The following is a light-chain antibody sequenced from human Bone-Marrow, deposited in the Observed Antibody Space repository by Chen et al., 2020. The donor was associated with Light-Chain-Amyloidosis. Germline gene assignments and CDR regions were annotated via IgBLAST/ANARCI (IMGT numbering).Light chain of an antibody. J-gene: IGLJ1*01. CDR1: STDVGNYNL. CDR3: CSYAGSQIFV. Sequence: SALTQPASLSGSPGQSLTFSCTGTSTDVGNYNLVFWYQRHPGKAPKLIIFEDNKRPPGVPSRFSGSRSGYTASLTISGLQAEDESDYYCCSYAGSQIFVFGTGSRVTVL. CDR2: EDN. V-gene: IGLV2-23*01.